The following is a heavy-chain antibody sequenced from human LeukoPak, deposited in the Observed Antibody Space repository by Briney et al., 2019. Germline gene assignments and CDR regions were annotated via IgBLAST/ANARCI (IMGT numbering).Heavy chain of an antibody. CDR3: ARRGGKNYGDYVVYYYMDV. V-gene: IGHV1-24*01. Sequence: ASVTVSCKVSGYTLTELSMHWVRQAPGKGLEWMGGFDPEDGETIYAQKFQGRVTMTEDTSTSTAYMELRSLRSDDTAVYYCARRGGKNYGDYVVYYYMDVWGKGTTVTVSS. J-gene: IGHJ6*03. D-gene: IGHD4-17*01. CDR1: GYTLTELS. CDR2: FDPEDGET.